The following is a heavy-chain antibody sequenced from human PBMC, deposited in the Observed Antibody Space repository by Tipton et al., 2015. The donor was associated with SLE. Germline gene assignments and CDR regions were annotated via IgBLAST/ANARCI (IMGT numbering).Heavy chain of an antibody. V-gene: IGHV3-9*01. CDR1: GFTFDDYA. CDR2: ISWNSGSI. D-gene: IGHD3-10*01. J-gene: IGHJ3*02. CDR3: AKAVGGWRDAFDI. Sequence: SLRLSCAASGFTFDDYAMHWVRQAPGKGLEWVSGISWNSGSIGYADSVKGRFTISRDNAKNSLYLQMNSLRAEDTALYYCAKAVGGWRDAFDIWGQGTMVTVSS.